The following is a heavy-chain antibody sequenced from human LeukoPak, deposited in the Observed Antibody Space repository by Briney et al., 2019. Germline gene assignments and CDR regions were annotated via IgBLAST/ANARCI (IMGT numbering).Heavy chain of an antibody. CDR3: ARAVVRRMILYYFDY. Sequence: NPSEALSLTCTVSGGSISTYYWNWIRQPPGKGLEWIGYIYHSGSTNYNPSLKSRVTISVDTSKNQFSLKLSSVTASDTAVYYCARAVVRRMILYYFDYWGQGTLVTVSS. CDR2: IYHSGST. V-gene: IGHV4-59*01. CDR1: GGSISTYY. J-gene: IGHJ4*02. D-gene: IGHD2-2*01.